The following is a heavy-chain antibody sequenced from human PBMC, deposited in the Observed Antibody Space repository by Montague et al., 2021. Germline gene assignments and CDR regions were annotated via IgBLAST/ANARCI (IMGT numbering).Heavy chain of an antibody. V-gene: IGHV4-61*01. CDR2: ICDGGSA. J-gene: IGHJ5*02. CDR1: GDSVRCGIYH. CDR3: AAYYYGGGGRGS. Sequence: SETLSLTCIVSGDSVRCGIYHWGWIRQSPGKGLEWIGYICDGGSATYKTSLGSRVTISLDTSSNQFSLNLRSATAADTAVYYCAAYYYGGGGRGSWGQGTLVTVSS. D-gene: IGHD3-22*01.